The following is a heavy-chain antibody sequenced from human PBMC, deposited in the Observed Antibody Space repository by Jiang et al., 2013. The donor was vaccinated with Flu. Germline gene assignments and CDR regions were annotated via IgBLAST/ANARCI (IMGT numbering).Heavy chain of an antibody. V-gene: IGHV3-33*01. Sequence: QLLESGGGVVQPGRSLRLSCAASGFTFSSYGMHWVRQAPGKGLEWVAVIWYDGSNKYYADSVKGRFTISRDNSKNTLYLQMNSLRAEDTAVYYCARVGYCSGGSCYVYYYGMDVWGQGTTVTVSS. J-gene: IGHJ6*02. CDR1: GFTFSSYG. CDR2: IWYDGSNK. D-gene: IGHD2-15*01. CDR3: ARVGYCSGGSCYVYYYGMDV.